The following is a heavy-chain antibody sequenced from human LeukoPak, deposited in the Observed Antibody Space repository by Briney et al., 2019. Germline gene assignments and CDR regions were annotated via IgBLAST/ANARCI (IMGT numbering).Heavy chain of an antibody. CDR1: GFTFSSYA. CDR3: ARRDSSGYYAHFDY. J-gene: IGHJ4*02. CDR2: ISYDGSNK. D-gene: IGHD3-22*01. Sequence: GGSLRLSCAASGFTFSSYAMHWVRQAPGKGLEWVALISYDGSNKYYADSVKGRFTISRDNSKNTLYLQMNSLRAEDTAVYYCARRDSSGYYAHFDYWGQGTLVTVSS. V-gene: IGHV3-30-3*01.